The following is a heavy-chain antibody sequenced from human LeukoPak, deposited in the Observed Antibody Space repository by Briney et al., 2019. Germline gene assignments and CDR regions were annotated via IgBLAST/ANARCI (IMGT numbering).Heavy chain of an antibody. CDR2: ISGSGGST. CDR3: AKDLLRFLGSGRRTRIDY. V-gene: IGHV3-23*01. CDR1: GFTFSSYA. D-gene: IGHD3-3*01. Sequence: GGSLRLSCAASGFTFSSYAMSWVRQAPGKGLEWVSAISGSGGSTYYADSVKGRFTISRDNSRNTLYLQMNSLRAEDTAVYYCAKDLLRFLGSGRRTRIDYWGQGTLVTVSS. J-gene: IGHJ4*02.